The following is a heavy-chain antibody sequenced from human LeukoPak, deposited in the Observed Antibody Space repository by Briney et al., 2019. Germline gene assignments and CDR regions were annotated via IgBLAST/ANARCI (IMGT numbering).Heavy chain of an antibody. CDR3: ASFRCSSTNCPRPYYFDY. CDR2: IYYSGST. D-gene: IGHD2-2*01. V-gene: IGHV4-39*07. Sequence: SETLSLTCTVSGGSISSSSYYWGWIRQPPGKGLEWIGSIYYSGSTYYNPSLKSRVTISVDTSKNQFSLKLGSMTAADTALYYCASFRCSSTNCPRPYYFDYCGQGTLVTVSS. J-gene: IGHJ4*02. CDR1: GGSISSSSYY.